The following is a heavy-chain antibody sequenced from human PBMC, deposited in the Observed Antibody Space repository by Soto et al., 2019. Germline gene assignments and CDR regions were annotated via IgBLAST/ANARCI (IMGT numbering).Heavy chain of an antibody. J-gene: IGHJ6*02. CDR2: IYHSGST. CDR3: ARGGVVVTDDYYYYYGMDV. Sequence: SETLSVTCAVSGGFIISGGYSWSWIRQPPGKGLEWIGYIYHSGSTYYNPSLKSRVTISVDRSKNQFSLKLSSVTAADTAVYYCARGGVVVTDDYYYYYGMDVWGQGTTVTVSS. D-gene: IGHD2-21*02. CDR1: GGFIISGGYS. V-gene: IGHV4-30-2*01.